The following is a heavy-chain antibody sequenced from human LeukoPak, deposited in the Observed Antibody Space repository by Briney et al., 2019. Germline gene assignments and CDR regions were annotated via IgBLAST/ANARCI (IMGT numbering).Heavy chain of an antibody. Sequence: GASVKVSCKASGYTFTSYDINWMRQATGQGLEWMGWMNPNSGNTGYAQKFQGRVTMTRNTSISTAYMELSSLRSEDTAVYYCARVDEGIAVAGSGLDYWGQGTLVTVSS. CDR1: GYTFTSYD. CDR3: ARVDEGIAVAGSGLDY. V-gene: IGHV1-8*01. J-gene: IGHJ4*02. CDR2: MNPNSGNT. D-gene: IGHD6-19*01.